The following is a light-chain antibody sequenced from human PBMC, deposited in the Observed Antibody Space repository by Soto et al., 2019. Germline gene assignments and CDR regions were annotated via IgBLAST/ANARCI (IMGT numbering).Light chain of an antibody. CDR1: QGISSY. Sequence: DIQLTQSPSFLSASVGDRVTITCRASQGISSYLAWYQQKPGKAPNLLIYAASTLQSGVPSRFSGSESGTEFTLTISSLQPEDVATYYCQKYNSAPWTFGQGTKV. CDR3: QKYNSAPWT. CDR2: AAS. V-gene: IGKV1-9*01. J-gene: IGKJ1*01.